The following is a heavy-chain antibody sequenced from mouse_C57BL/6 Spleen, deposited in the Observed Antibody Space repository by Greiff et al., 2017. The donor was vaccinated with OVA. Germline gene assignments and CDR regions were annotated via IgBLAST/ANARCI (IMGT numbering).Heavy chain of an antibody. V-gene: IGHV1-61*01. J-gene: IGHJ3*01. CDR2: IYPSDSET. Sequence: QVQLQQPGAELVRPGSSVKLSCKASGYTFTSYWLAWVKQRPGQGLEWIGNIYPSDSETHYNQKFKDKATLTVDKSSSTAYMQLSSLTSEDSAVYYCASGGYGYDGVFAYWGQGTLVTVSA. D-gene: IGHD2-2*01. CDR3: ASGGYGYDGVFAY. CDR1: GYTFTSYW.